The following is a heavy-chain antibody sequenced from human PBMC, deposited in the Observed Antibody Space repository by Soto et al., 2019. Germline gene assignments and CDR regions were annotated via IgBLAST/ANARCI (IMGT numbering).Heavy chain of an antibody. CDR2: IKQDGSEK. CDR1: GFTFSSYW. Sequence: PVGSLRLSCAASGFTFSSYWMSWVRQAPGKGLEWVANIKQDGSEKYYVDSVKGRFTISRDNAKNSLYLQMNSLRAEDTAVYYCARDREVTYYDFWSGYPLYGMDVWGQGTTVTVSS. V-gene: IGHV3-7*01. D-gene: IGHD3-3*01. J-gene: IGHJ6*02. CDR3: ARDREVTYYDFWSGYPLYGMDV.